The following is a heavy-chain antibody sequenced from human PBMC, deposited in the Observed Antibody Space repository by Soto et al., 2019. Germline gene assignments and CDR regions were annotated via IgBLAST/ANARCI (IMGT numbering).Heavy chain of an antibody. J-gene: IGHJ4*02. Sequence: GASVKVSCKASGYTFSSYAMHLVRQAPGQRLEWMGWINGSDGNTKYSQNFQGRVSLTRDTSASTSYMELNSLRFEDTSVFYCARDWNYYGSGDRFDYWGQGTLVTVSS. CDR1: GYTFSSYA. CDR2: INGSDGNT. D-gene: IGHD3-10*01. V-gene: IGHV1-3*01. CDR3: ARDWNYYGSGDRFDY.